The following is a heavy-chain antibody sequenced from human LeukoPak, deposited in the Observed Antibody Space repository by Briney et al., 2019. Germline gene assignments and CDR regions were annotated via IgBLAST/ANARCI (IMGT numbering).Heavy chain of an antibody. V-gene: IGHV1-69*05. D-gene: IGHD6-19*01. CDR2: IIPIFGTS. J-gene: IGHJ4*02. Sequence: GVIIPIFGTSNYSQKFQGRFTITTDETTSTAYMELSSLRSEDTAVYYCAREAVAPPAGFDYWGQGTLVTVSS. CDR3: AREAVAPPAGFDY.